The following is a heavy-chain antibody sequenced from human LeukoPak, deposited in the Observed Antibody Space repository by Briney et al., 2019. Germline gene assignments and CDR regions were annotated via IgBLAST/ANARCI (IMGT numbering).Heavy chain of an antibody. CDR3: ARDDYRGVTNFDP. CDR1: GGSISPYF. D-gene: IGHD3-10*01. Sequence: SETLSLTCTISGGSISPYFWSWIRQPPGKGLEWIGYISYTGSTNYNPSLKSRVTISVDTSKNQFSLQLTSVTAADTAVYYCARDDYRGVTNFDPWGQGTLVTVSS. J-gene: IGHJ5*02. CDR2: ISYTGST. V-gene: IGHV4-59*01.